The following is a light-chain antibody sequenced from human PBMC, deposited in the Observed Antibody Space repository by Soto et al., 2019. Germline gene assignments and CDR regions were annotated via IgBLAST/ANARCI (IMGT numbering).Light chain of an antibody. V-gene: IGKV3D-15*01. CDR1: ENVRTF. Sequence: EFVLTQSPATLSLSPGERATLSCRASENVRTFVDWYQQKPGQAPRLLIHGASNRATGIPARFSGSGSGTEFSLTISSLQSEDFAVYYCHQYDTIVQTFGQGTKVDIK. CDR3: HQYDTIVQT. CDR2: GAS. J-gene: IGKJ1*01.